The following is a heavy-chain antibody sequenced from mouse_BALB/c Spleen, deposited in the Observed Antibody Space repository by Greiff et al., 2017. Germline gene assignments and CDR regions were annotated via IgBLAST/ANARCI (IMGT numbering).Heavy chain of an antibody. CDR2: ISTYYGDA. CDR1: GYTFTDYA. CDR3: ARRGNYVESAMDY. J-gene: IGHJ4*01. D-gene: IGHD2-1*01. Sequence: QVQLQQSGAELVRPGVSVKISCKGSGYTFTDYAMHWVKQSHAKSLEWIGVISTYYGDASYNQKFKGKATMTVDKSSSTAYMELARLTSEDSAIYYCARRGNYVESAMDYWGQGTSVTVSS. V-gene: IGHV1S137*01.